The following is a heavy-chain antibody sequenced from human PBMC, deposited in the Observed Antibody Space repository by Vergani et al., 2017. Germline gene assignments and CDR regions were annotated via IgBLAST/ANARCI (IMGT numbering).Heavy chain of an antibody. CDR2: ISTNTGNP. CDR1: GYTFTNYA. D-gene: IGHD2-15*01. J-gene: IGHJ4*02. Sequence: QVHLVQSGSELKKPGASVKVSCKASGYTFTNYALNWVRQAPGQGLEWMGWISTNTGNPKYAQGFAGRFVFTLDTTVSTAYLQISGLKAEDTALYYCATTLLKGLSFTYWGQGTLVTVSS. CDR3: ATTLLKGLSFTY. V-gene: IGHV7-4-1*02.